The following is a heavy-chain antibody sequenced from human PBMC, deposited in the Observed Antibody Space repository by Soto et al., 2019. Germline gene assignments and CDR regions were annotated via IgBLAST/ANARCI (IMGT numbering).Heavy chain of an antibody. J-gene: IGHJ6*02. V-gene: IGHV3-30*18. CDR3: AKDIALVRGVIIDMDV. Sequence: PGGSLRLSCVASGFTFSNYGMHRVRQAPGKGLEWVAVVSYDGDDKYYADSVKGRFTISRDNSKNTLYLQMNSLRPEDTAVYYCAKDIALVRGVIIDMDVWGQGTTVTVSS. CDR1: GFTFSNYG. CDR2: VSYDGDDK. D-gene: IGHD3-10*01.